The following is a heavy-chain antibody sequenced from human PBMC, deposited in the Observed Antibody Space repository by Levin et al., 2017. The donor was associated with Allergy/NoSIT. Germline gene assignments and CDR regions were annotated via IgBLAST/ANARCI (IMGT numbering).Heavy chain of an antibody. D-gene: IGHD2/OR15-2a*01. J-gene: IGHJ4*02. CDR1: GVSISSGDW. CDR3: ARSTVYVLEGYSQWVLDL. CDR2: VYHSGTT. V-gene: IGHV4-4*02. Sequence: SETLSLTCTVSGVSISSGDWWTWVRRPPGRGLEWIGEVYHSGTTTYNPSLQSRLTLSVDKSKKQISLRLTSGTAADTAVYYCARSTVYVLEGYSQWVLDLWGRGTLVTVSS.